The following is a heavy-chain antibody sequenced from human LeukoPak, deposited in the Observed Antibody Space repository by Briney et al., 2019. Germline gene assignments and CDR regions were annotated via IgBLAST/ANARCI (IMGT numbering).Heavy chain of an antibody. D-gene: IGHD2-15*01. Sequence: GASVNVSFKVSGYTLTELSMHWVRQAPGKGLEWMGGFDPEDGETIYAQKFQGRVTMTEDTSTDTAYMELSSLRSEDTAVYYCATALYPDCSGGSCLVDYWGQGTLVTVSS. V-gene: IGHV1-24*01. J-gene: IGHJ4*02. CDR2: FDPEDGET. CDR1: GYTLTELS. CDR3: ATALYPDCSGGSCLVDY.